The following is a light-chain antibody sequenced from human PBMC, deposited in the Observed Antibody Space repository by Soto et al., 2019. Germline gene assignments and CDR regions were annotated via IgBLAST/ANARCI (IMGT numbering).Light chain of an antibody. CDR3: SSFAGSPVV. Sequence: QSALTQPASVSGSPGQSITISCTGTSSDVGAYDYVSWYQHHPGKAPKLMIHEVSDRPSGVPDRFSGSRSGNTASLTVSGLQAEDEADYYCSSFAGSPVVFGGGTKLTVL. V-gene: IGLV2-8*01. J-gene: IGLJ2*01. CDR1: SSDVGAYDY. CDR2: EVS.